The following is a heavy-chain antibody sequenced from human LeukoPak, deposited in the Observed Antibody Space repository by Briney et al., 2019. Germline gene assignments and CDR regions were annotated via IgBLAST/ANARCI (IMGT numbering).Heavy chain of an antibody. J-gene: IGHJ4*02. CDR1: GGSISSYY. CDR2: IYYSGST. Sequence: PSETLSLTCTVSGGSISSYYWSWIRQPPGKGLEWIGYIYYSGSTNYNPSLKSRVTISVDTSKNQFSLKLSSVTAADTAVYYCARARLNYYDSSGYDYWGQGTLVTVSS. CDR3: ARARLNYYDSSGYDY. V-gene: IGHV4-59*12. D-gene: IGHD3-22*01.